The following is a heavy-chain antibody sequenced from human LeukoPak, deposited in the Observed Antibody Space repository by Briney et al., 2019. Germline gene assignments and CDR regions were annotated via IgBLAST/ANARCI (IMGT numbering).Heavy chain of an antibody. CDR3: AKDPMSGSSGYPDY. V-gene: IGHV3-23*01. J-gene: IGHJ4*02. Sequence: PGGSLRLSCAASGFTFSSYAMSWVRQAPGKGLEWVSAISGSGGSTYYADSVKGRFTISRDNSKNTLYLQMNSLRAEDTAVYYCAKDPMSGSSGYPDYWGQGTLVTVSS. D-gene: IGHD3-22*01. CDR1: GFTFSSYA. CDR2: ISGSGGST.